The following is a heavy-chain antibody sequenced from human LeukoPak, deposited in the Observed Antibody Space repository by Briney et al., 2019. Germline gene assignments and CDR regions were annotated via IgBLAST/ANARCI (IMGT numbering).Heavy chain of an antibody. V-gene: IGHV3-21*04. CDR3: AKRGNTMVRGVTYSWFDP. CDR1: GFTFSSYG. J-gene: IGHJ5*02. D-gene: IGHD3-10*01. CDR2: ISSSSSYI. Sequence: GGTLRLSCAASGFTFSSYGMSWVRQAPGKGLEWVSSISSSSSYIYYADSVKGRFTISRDNSKNTLYLQMNSLRAEDTAVYYCAKRGNTMVRGVTYSWFDPWGQGTLVTVSS.